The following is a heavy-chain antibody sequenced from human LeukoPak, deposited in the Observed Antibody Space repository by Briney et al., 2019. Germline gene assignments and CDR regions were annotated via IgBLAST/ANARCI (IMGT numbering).Heavy chain of an antibody. CDR1: GFTFSNSG. V-gene: IGHV3-23*01. D-gene: IGHD3-16*01. Sequence: PGGSLRLSCAASGFTFSNSGMSWVRQAPGKGLEWVSGIRGNGVTTYCADSVKGRFTISRDNSENTLYLQMSSLGAEDTAVYFCAKDDAWGRYQDWGQGTLVTVSS. CDR2: IRGNGVTT. J-gene: IGHJ1*01. CDR3: AKDDAWGRYQD.